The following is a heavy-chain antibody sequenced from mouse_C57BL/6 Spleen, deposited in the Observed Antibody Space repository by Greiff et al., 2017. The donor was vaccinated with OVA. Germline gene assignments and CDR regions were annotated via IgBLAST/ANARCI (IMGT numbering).Heavy chain of an antibody. CDR1: GFTFSDYG. D-gene: IGHD2-4*01. J-gene: IGHJ4*01. CDR2: ISSGSSTI. Sequence: EVKLMESGGGLVKPGGSLKLSCAASGFTFSDYGMHWVRQAPEKGLAWVAYISSGSSTIYYADTVKGRFTISSDNAKNTLFLQMTSLRSEDTAMYYCARRIYYDYHYYAMDYWGQGTSVTVSS. V-gene: IGHV5-17*01. CDR3: ARRIYYDYHYYAMDY.